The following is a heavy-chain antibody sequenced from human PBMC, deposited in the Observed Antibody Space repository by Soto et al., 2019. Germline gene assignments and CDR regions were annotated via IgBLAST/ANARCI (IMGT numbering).Heavy chain of an antibody. Sequence: QVQLVQCGAEVKKPGASVKVSCKASGYTFTSCGINWVRQAPGQGFEWMGWISAYNGNTNYAQKLQGRVTMTTDTSTSTAYMELRSLRSDDTAVYYCAREGYYDSSDYYYYYGMDVWGQGTTVTVSS. D-gene: IGHD3-22*01. J-gene: IGHJ6*02. CDR3: AREGYYDSSDYYYYYGMDV. V-gene: IGHV1-18*01. CDR2: ISAYNGNT. CDR1: GYTFTSCG.